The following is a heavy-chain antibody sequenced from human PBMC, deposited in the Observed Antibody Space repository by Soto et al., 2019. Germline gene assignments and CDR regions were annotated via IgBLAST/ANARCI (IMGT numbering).Heavy chain of an antibody. D-gene: IGHD2-2*01. CDR2: IVGSGGST. J-gene: IGHJ6*02. Sequence: EVQLLESGGDLVRPGGSLRLSCAASGFTFRSYVMIWLRQAPGKGLEWVSGIVGSGGSTYYADSVKGRFTISRDNSKNTLYLQMNSLRAADTAVYYCAKREGDSVLIPSDPRWNYYYGMDVWGPGTTVTVSS. CDR3: AKREGDSVLIPSDPRWNYYYGMDV. V-gene: IGHV3-23*01. CDR1: GFTFRSYV.